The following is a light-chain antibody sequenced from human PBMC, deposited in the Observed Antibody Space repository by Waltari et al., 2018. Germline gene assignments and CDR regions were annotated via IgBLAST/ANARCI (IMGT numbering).Light chain of an antibody. CDR1: QSIDIW. CDR3: LQVDSFPRT. Sequence: DIQMTQSPPTLSASVGDRFTIACRASQSIDIWLSWYQQKPGKAPKVLIYKASSLESGVPSRFSGSGSGTEFTLTISSLQPEDFATYYCLQVDSFPRTFGQGTKVEVK. V-gene: IGKV1-5*03. CDR2: KAS. J-gene: IGKJ1*01.